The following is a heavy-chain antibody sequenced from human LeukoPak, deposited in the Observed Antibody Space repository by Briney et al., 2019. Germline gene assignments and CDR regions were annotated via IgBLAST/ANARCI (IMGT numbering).Heavy chain of an antibody. CDR1: GFTFSHYG. CDR2: TSYDGSRK. D-gene: IGHD2-2*01. J-gene: IGHJ3*02. CDR3: AKDIISAAIPDAFEI. Sequence: GGSLRLSCTASGFTFSHYGMHWVRQAPGKGLEWVAVTSYDGSRKHYADSVKGRFTISRDNSKNMLYLQMNSLRAEDAAVYYCAKDIISAAIPDAFEIWAQGTMVTVSP. V-gene: IGHV3-30*18.